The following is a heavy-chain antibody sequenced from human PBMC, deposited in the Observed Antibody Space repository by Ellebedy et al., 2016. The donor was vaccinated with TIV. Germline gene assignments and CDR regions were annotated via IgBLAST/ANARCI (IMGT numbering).Heavy chain of an antibody. CDR1: GFTFTNYD. Sequence: AASVKVSCKASGFTFTNYDINWVRQATGQGLEWMGWMNPTSGHTAYAQKFEGRVTFTRNASISTAYMELVTLTSEDTAMYYCARGRGASGGRWFDPWGQGTLVTVSS. J-gene: IGHJ5*02. CDR3: ARGRGASGGRWFDP. V-gene: IGHV1-8*03. CDR2: MNPTSGHT. D-gene: IGHD6-19*01.